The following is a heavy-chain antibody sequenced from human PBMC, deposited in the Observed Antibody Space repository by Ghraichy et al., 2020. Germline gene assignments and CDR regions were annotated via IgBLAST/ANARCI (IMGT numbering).Heavy chain of an antibody. CDR2: IYYSAST. CDR1: GGSISSYY. J-gene: IGHJ6*02. Sequence: SETLSLTCTVSGGSISSYYWSWIRQPPGKGLEWIGYIYYSASTNYNPSLKSRVTISVDTSKNQFSLKLSSVTAADTAVYYCASSGFGALMDVWGQGTTVTGS. CDR3: ASSGFGALMDV. V-gene: IGHV4-59*01. D-gene: IGHD3-10*01.